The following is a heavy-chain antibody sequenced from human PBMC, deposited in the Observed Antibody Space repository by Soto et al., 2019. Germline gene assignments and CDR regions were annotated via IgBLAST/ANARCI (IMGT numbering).Heavy chain of an antibody. V-gene: IGHV1-69*06. J-gene: IGHJ4*02. CDR1: GGTFSRYA. CDR2: IMPIFRTA. CDR3: AGESPLYCGSTGHFES. D-gene: IGHD3-10*01. Sequence: QVQLVQSGAEVRKPGSSVKVSCKASGGTFSRYAFSWVRQTPVQGLEWMGGIMPIFRTANYAQKFHGRVTITADKSTTTAYMELSSLSSDDTAVYYCAGESPLYCGSTGHFESWGQGTLVTVSS.